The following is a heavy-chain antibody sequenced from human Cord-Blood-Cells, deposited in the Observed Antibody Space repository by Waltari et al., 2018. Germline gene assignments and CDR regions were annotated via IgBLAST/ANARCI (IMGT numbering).Heavy chain of an antibody. D-gene: IGHD6-6*01. Sequence: QVQLVESGGGVVQPGRSLRLSCAASGFTFSSYGMQWVRQAPGKGLEWVAVIWYDGSNKYYADSVKGRFTISRDNSKNTLYLQMNSLRAEDTAVYYCASFEYSSSPYDYWGQGTLVTVSS. CDR2: IWYDGSNK. J-gene: IGHJ4*02. CDR3: ASFEYSSSPYDY. V-gene: IGHV3-33*01. CDR1: GFTFSSYG.